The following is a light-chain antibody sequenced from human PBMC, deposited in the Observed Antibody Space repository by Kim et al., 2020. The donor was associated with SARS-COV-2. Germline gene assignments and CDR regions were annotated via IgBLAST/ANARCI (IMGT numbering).Light chain of an antibody. J-gene: IGLJ1*01. V-gene: IGLV2-14*03. Sequence: QSALTQPASVSGSPGQSITISCTGTSSDVGGYNYVSWYQQHPGKAPKLMIFEVSNRPSGVSDRFSGSKSGNTASLTISGLQAEDEADYTTGTTLVFGTGTKVTVL. CDR2: EVS. CDR3: GTTLV. CDR1: SSDVGGYNY.